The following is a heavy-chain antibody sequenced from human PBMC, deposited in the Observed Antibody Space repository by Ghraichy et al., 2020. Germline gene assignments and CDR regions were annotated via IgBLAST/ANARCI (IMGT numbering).Heavy chain of an antibody. Sequence: KRMDRVAVISYDGSNKYYADSVKVRFTISRDNSKNTLYLQMNSLRAEYTAVYYCARASSSPYWGQGTLVT. CDR3: ARASSSPY. J-gene: IGHJ4*02. CDR2: ISYDGSNK. V-gene: IGHV3-30-3*01. D-gene: IGHD6-6*01.